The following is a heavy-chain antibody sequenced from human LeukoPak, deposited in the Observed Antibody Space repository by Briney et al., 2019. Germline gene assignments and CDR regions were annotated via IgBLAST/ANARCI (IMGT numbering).Heavy chain of an antibody. CDR1: GGSISSYY. V-gene: IGHV4-59*12. J-gene: IGHJ4*02. Sequence: SSETLSLTCTVSGGSISSYYWSWIRQPPGKGLEWIGYIYYSGSTNYNPSLKSRVTISVDTSKNQFSLKLSSVTAADTAVYYCARDPVSIAAAVYFDYWGQGTLVTVSS. CDR2: IYYSGST. CDR3: ARDPVSIAAAVYFDY. D-gene: IGHD6-13*01.